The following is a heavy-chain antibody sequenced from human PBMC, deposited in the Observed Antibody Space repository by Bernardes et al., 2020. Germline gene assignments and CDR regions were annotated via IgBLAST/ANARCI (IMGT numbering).Heavy chain of an antibody. CDR1: GGSFRGYY. D-gene: IGHD3-22*01. V-gene: IGHV4-34*01. J-gene: IGHJ3*02. Sequence: SETLSLTCAVYGGSFRGYYWSWIRQPPGQGLEWIGEINHSGSTNYNPSLKSRVTISVDTSKNQFSLKLSSVTAADTAVYYCARGYYDSSGYYYGSPVAFDIWGQGTMVTGSA. CDR3: ARGYYDSSGYYYGSPVAFDI. CDR2: INHSGST.